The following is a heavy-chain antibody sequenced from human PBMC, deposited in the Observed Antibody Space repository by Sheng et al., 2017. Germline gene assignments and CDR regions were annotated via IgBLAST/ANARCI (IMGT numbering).Heavy chain of an antibody. D-gene: IGHD2-8*02. Sequence: QLQLQESGPGLVKPSETLSLTCTVSGDSISSSPYYWGWIRQPPGKGLEWIASVSYTGNTPTTPVPQESRHISADTSKNQFSLKLSSVPAADTAVYYCTRRRQRYWSGLRGDQGTLVTGLL. V-gene: IGHV4-39*01. CDR3: TRRRQRYWSGLR. J-gene: IGHJ4*01. CDR1: GDSISSSPYY. CDR2: VSYTGNTP.